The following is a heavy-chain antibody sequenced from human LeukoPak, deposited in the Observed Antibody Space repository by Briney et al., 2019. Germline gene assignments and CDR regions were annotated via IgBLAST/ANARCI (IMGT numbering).Heavy chain of an antibody. D-gene: IGHD2-21*02. Sequence: PGGSLRLSCAASGFTFSSYSMNWVRQAPGKGLEWVSSISSSSSYIYYADSVKGRFTISRDNAKNSLYLQMNSLRAEDTAVYYCXXXXYCGGDCSIPRFDYWGQGTLVTVSS. CDR3: XXXXYCGGDCSIPRFDY. J-gene: IGHJ4*02. CDR2: ISSSSSYI. V-gene: IGHV3-21*01. CDR1: GFTFSSYS.